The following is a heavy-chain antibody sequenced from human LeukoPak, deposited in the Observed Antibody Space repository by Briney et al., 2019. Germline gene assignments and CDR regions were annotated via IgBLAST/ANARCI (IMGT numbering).Heavy chain of an antibody. CDR2: IYSGGST. D-gene: IGHD3-10*01. Sequence: GGSLRLSCAASGFTVSSNYMSWVRQAPGKGLEWVSVIYSGGSTYYSDSVKGRFTISRDNSKNTLYLQMNSLRAEDTAVYYCARVGRFGELFYYYGMDVWGQGTTVTVSS. J-gene: IGHJ6*02. CDR1: GFTVSSNY. V-gene: IGHV3-66*01. CDR3: ARVGRFGELFYYYGMDV.